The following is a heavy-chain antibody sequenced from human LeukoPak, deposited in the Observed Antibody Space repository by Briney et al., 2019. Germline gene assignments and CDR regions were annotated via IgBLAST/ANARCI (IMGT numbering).Heavy chain of an antibody. J-gene: IGHJ5*02. D-gene: IGHD4-17*01. CDR1: GSTFTSYG. Sequence: GASVKLSCKASGSTFTSYGISWVRQAPGPRLKWLGWISAYNGNTNYAQKLQGRLTMTTDTSTSTAYMELRSLRSDDTAVYYCARSTVTIPNWFDPWGQRTLVTVSS. CDR3: ARSTVTIPNWFDP. CDR2: ISAYNGNT. V-gene: IGHV1-18*01.